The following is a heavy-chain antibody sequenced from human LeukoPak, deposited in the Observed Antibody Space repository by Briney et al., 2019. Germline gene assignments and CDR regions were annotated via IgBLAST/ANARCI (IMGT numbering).Heavy chain of an antibody. V-gene: IGHV3-23*01. CDR2: FSGSGGST. CDR1: GFTVSSYA. D-gene: IGHD6-19*01. Sequence: QTGGSLRLSCAASGFTVSSYAMSWVRQAPGKGLECISAFSGSGGSTYYAEYVKGRFTTTRDNSKNTLYLQMNSLRAEDTAVYYCAKGSVAGLYYFDYWGQGTLVTVSS. J-gene: IGHJ4*02. CDR3: AKGSVAGLYYFDY.